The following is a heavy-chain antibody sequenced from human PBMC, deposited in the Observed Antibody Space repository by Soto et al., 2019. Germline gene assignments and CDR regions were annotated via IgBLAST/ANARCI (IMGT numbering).Heavy chain of an antibody. V-gene: IGHV2-5*02. CDR1: GFSLSTSGVG. J-gene: IGHJ5*02. Sequence: QITLKESGPTLVKPTQTLTLTCTFSGFSLSTSGVGVGWIRQPPGKALEWLALIYWDDDKRYSPSLKSRLTITKETSKNQVVLTMTNMEPVDTATYYCAHRRAYCSGGTCYSIWFDPWGQGTLVTVSS. CDR2: IYWDDDK. CDR3: AHRRAYCSGGTCYSIWFDP. D-gene: IGHD2-15*01.